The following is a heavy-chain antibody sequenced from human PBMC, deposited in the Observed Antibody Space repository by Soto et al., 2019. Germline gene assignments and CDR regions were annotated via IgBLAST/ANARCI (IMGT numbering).Heavy chain of an antibody. Sequence: QVQLVQSGAEVKKPGSSVKVSCKASGGTFSSYAISWVRQAPGQGLDWMGGIIPIFGTANYAKKFQGRVTITADEPTSTAYMELSNLRSEDTAVYYCSREGASSCGGDCYPLHFDYWGQGTLVTGSS. D-gene: IGHD2-21*02. CDR2: IIPIFGTA. J-gene: IGHJ4*02. CDR1: GGTFSSYA. CDR3: SREGASSCGGDCYPLHFDY. V-gene: IGHV1-69*01.